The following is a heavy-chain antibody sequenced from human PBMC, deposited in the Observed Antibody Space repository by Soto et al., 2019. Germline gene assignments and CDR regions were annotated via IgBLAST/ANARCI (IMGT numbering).Heavy chain of an antibody. CDR3: ARATHDYGALDY. Sequence: EVQLVESGGGLVKPGGSLRLSCTATGFTFSSHNMNWVCQAPGKGLEWVSYISTWSSYTFYADSVKGRFTISRDNAKNSLFLQMNSLRAEDTAVYYCARATHDYGALDYWGQGALVTVSS. CDR1: GFTFSSHN. CDR2: ISTWSSYT. V-gene: IGHV3-21*01. D-gene: IGHD4-17*01. J-gene: IGHJ4*02.